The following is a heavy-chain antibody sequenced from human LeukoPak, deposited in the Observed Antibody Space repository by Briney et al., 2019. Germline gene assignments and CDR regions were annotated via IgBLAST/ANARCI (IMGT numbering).Heavy chain of an antibody. CDR1: GFTFSSYA. D-gene: IGHD6-6*01. V-gene: IGHV3-23*01. CDR2: ISGSGGST. Sequence: GGSLRLSCAASGFTFSSYAMSWVRQAPGKGLEWVSAISGSGGSTYYADSVKGRFTISRDNSKNTLYLQMNSLRAEDTAVYFCARDSDFSSDYWGQGTLVTVSS. CDR3: ARDSDFSSDY. J-gene: IGHJ4*02.